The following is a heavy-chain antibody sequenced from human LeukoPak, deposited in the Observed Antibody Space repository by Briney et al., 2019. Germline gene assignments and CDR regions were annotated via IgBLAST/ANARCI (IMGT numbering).Heavy chain of an antibody. D-gene: IGHD3-3*01. J-gene: IGHJ3*02. CDR1: GGSISSCY. CDR3: ARVLNYDFWSGYSAGAFDI. CDR2: IYYSGST. Sequence: SETLSLTCTVSGGSISSCYWSWIRQPPGKGLEWIGYIYYSGSTNYNPSLKSRVTISVDTSKNQFSLKLSSVTAADTAVYYCARVLNYDFWSGYSAGAFDIWGQGTMVTVSS. V-gene: IGHV4-59*01.